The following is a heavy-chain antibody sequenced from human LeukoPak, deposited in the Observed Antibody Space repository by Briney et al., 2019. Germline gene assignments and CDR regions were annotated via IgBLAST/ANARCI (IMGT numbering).Heavy chain of an antibody. D-gene: IGHD2-2*02. V-gene: IGHV3-53*01. CDR1: GFTFSSNY. J-gene: IGHJ4*02. CDR2: IYSGGST. Sequence: PGGSLRLSCAASGFTFSSNYMSWVRQAPGKGLEGVSVIYSGGSTYYADSVKGRFTISRDNSKNTLYLQMNSLRAEDTAVYYCASPGVVVPAAILRYWGQGTLVTVSS. CDR3: ASPGVVVPAAILRY.